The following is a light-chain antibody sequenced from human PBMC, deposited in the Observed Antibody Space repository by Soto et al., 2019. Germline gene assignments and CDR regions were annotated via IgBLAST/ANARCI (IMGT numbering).Light chain of an antibody. V-gene: IGLV2-14*03. Sequence: QLVLTQPASVSGSPGQSITISCTGTSSDIGGYNYVSWYQQHPGKAPKLMIYDVSNRPSGVSNRFSGSKSGNTASLTISGLQAEDEADYYCGSYTSSSTLEVFGTGTKVTVL. J-gene: IGLJ1*01. CDR2: DVS. CDR1: SSDIGGYNY. CDR3: GSYTSSSTLEV.